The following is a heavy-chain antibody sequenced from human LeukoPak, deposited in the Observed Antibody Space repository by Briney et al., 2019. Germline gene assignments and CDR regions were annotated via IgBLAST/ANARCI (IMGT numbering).Heavy chain of an antibody. CDR3: ARKDYYDSNGLDY. CDR1: GGSISSYY. CDR2: IYYSGST. D-gene: IGHD3-22*01. J-gene: IGHJ4*02. Sequence: SETLSLTCTVSGGSISSYYWSWIRQPPGKGLEWIGYIYYSGSTNYIPSLKSRVTISVDKSKNHFSLKLSSVTAADTAVYYCARKDYYDSNGLDYWGQGTLVTVSS. V-gene: IGHV4-59*12.